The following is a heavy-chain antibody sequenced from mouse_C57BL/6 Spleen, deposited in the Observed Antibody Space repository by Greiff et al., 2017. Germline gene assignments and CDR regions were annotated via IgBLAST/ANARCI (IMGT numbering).Heavy chain of an antibody. Sequence: VQLQQSGAELVKPGASVKISCKASGYAFRSYWMNWVKQRPGKGLEWIGQIYPGDGDTNYNGQFKGQATLTAAKSSSTDYMQLIRLTSEDSAVYFCARNSNYLDYWGRGTTLTVSS. CDR1: GYAFRSYW. V-gene: IGHV1-80*01. CDR2: IYPGDGDT. J-gene: IGHJ2*01. D-gene: IGHD2-5*01. CDR3: ARNSNYLDY.